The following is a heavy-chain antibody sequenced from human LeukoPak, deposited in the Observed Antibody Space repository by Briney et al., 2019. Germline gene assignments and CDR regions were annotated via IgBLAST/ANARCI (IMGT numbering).Heavy chain of an antibody. CDR2: ISSSGNTI. CDR3: ARLGGPTDPFDH. Sequence: GGSLRLSCESSGFVFGDYYMSWIRQAPGKGPECVAYISSSGNTISHADSVKGRYTISRDIAKNSLFLQMSSLRPEDTAMYYCARLGGPTDPFDHWGQGTRVTVSS. D-gene: IGHD2-15*01. V-gene: IGHV3-11*01. CDR1: GFVFGDYY. J-gene: IGHJ4*02.